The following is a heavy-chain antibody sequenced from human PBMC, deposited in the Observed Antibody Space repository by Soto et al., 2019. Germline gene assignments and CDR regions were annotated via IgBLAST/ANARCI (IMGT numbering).Heavy chain of an antibody. CDR1: GFNFSASA. CDR3: TRFPRGTAVTDFDY. J-gene: IGHJ4*02. Sequence: GGSLRLSCTASGFNFSASAIHWVRQASGKGLEWVGRIRSKPNNYATSYGAPVNVRFTISRDDSKNTAYLQMNSLKTEDTAVYYCTRFPRGTAVTDFDYWGQGTLVTVSS. D-gene: IGHD2-21*02. V-gene: IGHV3-73*01. CDR2: IRSKPNNYAT.